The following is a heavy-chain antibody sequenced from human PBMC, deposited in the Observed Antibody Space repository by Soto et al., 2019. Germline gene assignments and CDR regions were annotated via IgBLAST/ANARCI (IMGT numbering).Heavy chain of an antibody. CDR3: ASRDPGTSVDY. CDR1: GGSFTSNNW. CDR2: IYRTGST. J-gene: IGHJ4*02. V-gene: IGHV4-4*02. Sequence: PSATMSLTCSVSGGSFTSNNWCTMVRQPPGQGLEWIGEIYRTGSTNYNPSLKSRVTISLDKSENQFSLKVTSLTAADTAVYYCASRDPGTSVDYWGQGTLVTVS. D-gene: IGHD1-7*01.